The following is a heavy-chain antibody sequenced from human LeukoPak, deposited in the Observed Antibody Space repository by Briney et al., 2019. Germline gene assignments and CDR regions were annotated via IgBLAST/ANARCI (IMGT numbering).Heavy chain of an antibody. V-gene: IGHV3-48*03. D-gene: IGHD3/OR15-3a*01. CDR2: ISSSGSTI. CDR3: ARGPGLFPYFDY. J-gene: IGHJ4*02. CDR1: GFTFSSHE. Sequence: AGGSLRLSCAASGFTFSSHEMNWVRQAPGRGLEWISYISSSGSTIFYTDSLKGRFTISRDNAKNSLYLQMNSLRADDTAVYYCARGPGLFPYFDYWGQGTLVTVSS.